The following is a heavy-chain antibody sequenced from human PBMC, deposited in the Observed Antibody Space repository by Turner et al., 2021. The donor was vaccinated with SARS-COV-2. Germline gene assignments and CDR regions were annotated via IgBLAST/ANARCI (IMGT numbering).Heavy chain of an antibody. D-gene: IGHD4-17*01. Sequence: EVQLVESGGGLVQPGGSLRLSCAASGFTCSSFGMNWVRQAPGKGLEWVSYISSSSSTIYYADSAKGRFTISRDNAKNSLYLQMNSLRAEDTAVYYCARDVYGGNFEDYWGQGTLVTVSS. CDR1: GFTCSSFG. CDR2: ISSSSSTI. CDR3: ARDVYGGNFEDY. J-gene: IGHJ4*02. V-gene: IGHV3-48*01.